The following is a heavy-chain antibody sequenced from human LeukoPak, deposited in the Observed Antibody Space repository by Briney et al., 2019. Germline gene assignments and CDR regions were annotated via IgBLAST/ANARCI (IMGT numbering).Heavy chain of an antibody. Sequence: AGSLRFSCAASGFTFSNYAMSWLRQAPGKGLKGMTKINQDGSEKYYVDSVKGRFTISRDNAKNSLFLQMNSLRAEDTAVYYCARRGYFSNAFDIWGQGTMVTVSS. CDR3: ARRGYFSNAFDI. CDR1: GFTFSNYA. D-gene: IGHD3-3*01. V-gene: IGHV3-7*03. CDR2: INQDGSEK. J-gene: IGHJ3*02.